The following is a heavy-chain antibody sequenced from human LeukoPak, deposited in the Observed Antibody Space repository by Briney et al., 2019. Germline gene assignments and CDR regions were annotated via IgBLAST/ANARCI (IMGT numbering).Heavy chain of an antibody. J-gene: IGHJ1*01. CDR2: IYDSGST. CDR1: GGSISGYY. D-gene: IGHD2-21*02. CDR3: ARYYCAGVCYYFQH. Sequence: SETLSLTCTVSGGSISGYYWSWIRQPPGKGLEWIGYIYDSGSTNYNPSLKSRVTISVDTSKNQFSLKLSSVTAADTAVYYCARYYCAGVCYYFQHWGQGTLVTVSS. V-gene: IGHV4-59*01.